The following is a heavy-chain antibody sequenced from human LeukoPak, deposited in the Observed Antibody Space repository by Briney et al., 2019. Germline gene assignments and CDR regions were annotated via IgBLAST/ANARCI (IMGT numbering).Heavy chain of an antibody. CDR1: GGSISSYY. CDR2: IYYSGST. J-gene: IGHJ4*02. V-gene: IGHV4-30-4*01. CDR3: ARVRALTFDY. D-gene: IGHD3-10*01. Sequence: PSETLSLTCTVSGGSISSYYWTWIRQPPGKGLEWIGYIYYSGSTYYNPSLKSRVTISVDTSKNQFSLKLSSVTAADTALYYCARVRALTFDYWGQGTLVTVSS.